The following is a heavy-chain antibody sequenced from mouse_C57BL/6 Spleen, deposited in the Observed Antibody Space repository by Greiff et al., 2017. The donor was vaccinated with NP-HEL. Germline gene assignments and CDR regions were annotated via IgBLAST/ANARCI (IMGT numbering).Heavy chain of an antibody. Sequence: EVQLQESGAELVKPGASVKLSCTASGFNIKDYYMHWVKQRTEQGLEWIGRIDPEDGETKYVPKFQGKATITADTSSNTAYLQLSSLTSEDTAVYYCVLIYYDYDDAFAYWGQGTLVTVSA. V-gene: IGHV14-2*01. CDR1: GFNIKDYY. D-gene: IGHD2-4*01. CDR3: VLIYYDYDDAFAY. J-gene: IGHJ3*01. CDR2: IDPEDGET.